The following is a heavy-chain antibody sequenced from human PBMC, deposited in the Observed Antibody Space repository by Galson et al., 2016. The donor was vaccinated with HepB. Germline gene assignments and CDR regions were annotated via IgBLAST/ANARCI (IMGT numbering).Heavy chain of an antibody. Sequence: SLRFSCAASGFTFSRYSMHWVRQVPGKGLVWVSQINDDGSLRFYADSVKGRFTVSRDNAQKTPYLQMNSLRVEDTAVYYCARGTMSSPGIDFWGLGPLVTVSS. J-gene: IGHJ4*02. D-gene: IGHD1/OR15-1a*01. CDR1: GFTFSRYS. CDR3: ARGTMSSPGIDF. CDR2: INDDGSLR. V-gene: IGHV3-74*01.